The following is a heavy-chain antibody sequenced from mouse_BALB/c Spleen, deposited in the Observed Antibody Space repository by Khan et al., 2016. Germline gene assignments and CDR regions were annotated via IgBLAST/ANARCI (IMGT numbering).Heavy chain of an antibody. D-gene: IGHD1-3*01. CDR3: ARDGPRYNEAMDY. CDR1: GYSITSDYA. CDR2: INYSGST. J-gene: IGHJ4*01. V-gene: IGHV3-2*02. Sequence: EVQLQESGPGLVNPSQSLSLTCTVTGYSITSDYAWNWIRQFPGNKLEWMGYINYSGSTNYNPALKSRISITRDTSKNQFFLQLNSVTTEDTATYYCARDGPRYNEAMDYGGQGTSVTVSS.